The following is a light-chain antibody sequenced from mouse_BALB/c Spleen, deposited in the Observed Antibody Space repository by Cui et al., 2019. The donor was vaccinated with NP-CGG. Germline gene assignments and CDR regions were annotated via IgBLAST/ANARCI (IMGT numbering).Light chain of an antibody. V-gene: IGLV1*01. Sequence: QAVLTQESALTTSPGETVTLTCRSRTGAVTTSNYANWVQEKPDHLFTGLIGGTNNRAPSVPARFSGSLIGDKAALTITGTQTEDEAIYFCALWYSNHWVFGGGTKLTVL. J-gene: IGLJ1*01. CDR1: TGAVTTSNY. CDR3: ALWYSNHWV. CDR2: GTN.